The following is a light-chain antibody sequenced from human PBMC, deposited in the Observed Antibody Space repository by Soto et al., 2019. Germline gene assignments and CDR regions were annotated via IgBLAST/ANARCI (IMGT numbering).Light chain of an antibody. CDR3: QQRYNWPPIT. CDR1: QSVSIL. V-gene: IGKV3-15*01. Sequence: EIVMTQSPSTLPLSAGKIATLSCSASQSVSILLAWYQQKPGQAPRLLIHGATTRATGIPARFSGSGPGTDFTLTISSLEPEDFAIYYCQQRYNWPPITFGQGTRLRL. J-gene: IGKJ5*01. CDR2: GAT.